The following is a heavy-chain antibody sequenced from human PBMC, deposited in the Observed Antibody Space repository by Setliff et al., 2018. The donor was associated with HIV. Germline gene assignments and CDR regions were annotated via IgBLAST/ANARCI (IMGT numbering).Heavy chain of an antibody. J-gene: IGHJ6*02. CDR1: GYTFTSYY. D-gene: IGHD3-10*01. CDR3: ARDLRLHLDDIYGSGTVYGMDV. Sequence: ASVKVSCKASGYTFTSYYMHWVRQAPGQGLEWMGIINPSGGSTSYAQKFQGRVTMTRDTSTSTVNMELSSLRSEDTAVYYCARDLRLHLDDIYGSGTVYGMDVWGQGTTVTVSS. CDR2: INPSGGST. V-gene: IGHV1-46*01.